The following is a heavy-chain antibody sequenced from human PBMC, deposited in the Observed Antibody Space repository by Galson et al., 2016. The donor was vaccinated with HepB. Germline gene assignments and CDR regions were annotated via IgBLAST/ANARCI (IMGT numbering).Heavy chain of an antibody. V-gene: IGHV1-46*01. D-gene: IGHD6-6*01. Sequence: SVKVSCKASRYTFTNYYIHWVRQAPGQGLEWVGDINPSGTSTSYAQKFQGRVTVSRDTSTSTVYMELSSLRSEDTAVYYCARDLYSSSSGQEGMDIWGQGTTVTVAS. CDR1: RYTFTNYY. CDR2: INPSGTST. J-gene: IGHJ6*02. CDR3: ARDLYSSSSGQEGMDI.